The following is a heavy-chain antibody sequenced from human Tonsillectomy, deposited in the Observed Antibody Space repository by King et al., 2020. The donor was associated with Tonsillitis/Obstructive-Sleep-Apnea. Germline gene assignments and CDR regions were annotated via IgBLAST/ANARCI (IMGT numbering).Heavy chain of an antibody. Sequence: VQLQESGPGLVKPSETLSLTCTVSGGPISSYYWSWIRQPPGKGLEWIGYIYYSGRTNYNPSLKSRVTISVDKYKNQFSLKLSSVTAADTAVCYCARIGGGDGRDGYNVFDYWGQGTLVTVSS. D-gene: IGHD5-24*01. CDR3: ARIGGGDGRDGYNVFDY. CDR2: IYYSGRT. CDR1: GGPISSYY. V-gene: IGHV4-59*01. J-gene: IGHJ4*02.